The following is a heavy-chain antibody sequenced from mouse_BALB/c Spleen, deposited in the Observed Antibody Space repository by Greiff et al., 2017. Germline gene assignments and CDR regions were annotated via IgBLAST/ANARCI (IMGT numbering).Heavy chain of an antibody. Sequence: EVKLMESGGGLVQPGGSLRLSCATSGFTFTDYYMSWVRQPPGKALEWLGFIRNKANGYTTEYSASVKGRFTISRDNSQSILYLQMNTLRAEDSATYYCARDSYYGSSPFAYWGQGTLVTVSA. V-gene: IGHV7-3*02. D-gene: IGHD1-1*01. CDR1: GFTFTDYY. CDR2: IRNKANGYTT. CDR3: ARDSYYGSSPFAY. J-gene: IGHJ3*01.